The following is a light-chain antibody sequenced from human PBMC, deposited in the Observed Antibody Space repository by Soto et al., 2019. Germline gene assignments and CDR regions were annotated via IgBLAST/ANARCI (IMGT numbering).Light chain of an antibody. CDR3: QRYNSYSPYT. V-gene: IGKV1-5*01. Sequence: DIQMTQSPSTLSASVGDRVTITCRASQSISSWLAWYQQKPEKAPKLQIYDASSLESGVPSRFSGSGSGTEFTLTISSLQPDDFATYYCQRYNSYSPYTFGQGTKLEIK. CDR2: DAS. J-gene: IGKJ2*01. CDR1: QSISSW.